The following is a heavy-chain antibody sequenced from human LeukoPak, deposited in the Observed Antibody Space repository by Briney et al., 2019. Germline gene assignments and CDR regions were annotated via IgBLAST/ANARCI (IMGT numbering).Heavy chain of an antibody. J-gene: IGHJ4*02. CDR3: AKPPLAVATILDY. D-gene: IGHD6-19*01. CDR1: GFTFSSYG. V-gene: IGHV3-30*18. Sequence: GGSLRLSCAASGFTFSSYGMHWVRQAPGKGLEWVAVISYDGSNKYYADSGKGRFTISRDNSKNTLYLQMNSLRAEDTAVYYCAKPPLAVATILDYWGQGTLVTVSS. CDR2: ISYDGSNK.